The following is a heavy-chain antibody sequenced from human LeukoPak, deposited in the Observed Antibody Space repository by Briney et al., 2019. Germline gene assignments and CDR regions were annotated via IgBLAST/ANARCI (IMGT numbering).Heavy chain of an antibody. J-gene: IGHJ6*02. CDR1: GFTFSNYA. D-gene: IGHD3-10*01. V-gene: IGHV3-23*01. CDR2: ISGGGGDT. Sequence: PGGSLRLSCAAFGFTFSNYAMTWVRQAPGKGLEWVSTISGGGGDTYYADSVKGRFTISRDNSKSTLYLQMNSLRAEDTAIHYCAKVPYSDYGSGRPPFMDVWGQGTTVTVSS. CDR3: AKVPYSDYGSGRPPFMDV.